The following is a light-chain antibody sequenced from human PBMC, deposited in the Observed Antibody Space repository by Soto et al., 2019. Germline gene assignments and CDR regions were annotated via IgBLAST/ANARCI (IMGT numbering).Light chain of an antibody. CDR2: EVS. V-gene: IGLV2-8*01. CDR3: TSYAGSNNFV. CDR1: SSDVGGYNY. J-gene: IGLJ1*01. Sequence: QSVLTQPPSASGSHGQSVTISCTGTSSDVGGYNYVTWYQQHPGKAPKLMIYEVSKRPSGVPDRFSGSKSGNTASLTVSGLQAEDEADYYCTSYAGSNNFVLGNGTKVTVL.